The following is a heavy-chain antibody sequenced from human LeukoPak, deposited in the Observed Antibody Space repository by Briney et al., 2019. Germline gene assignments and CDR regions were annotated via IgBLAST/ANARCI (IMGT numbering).Heavy chain of an antibody. CDR3: VAAEMYYFDY. V-gene: IGHV3-21*01. D-gene: IGHD6-13*01. J-gene: IGHJ4*02. CDR1: GFTFEAQA. CDR2: ISSSSSYI. Sequence: GGSLRLSCAASGFTFEAQAMSWVRQAPGKGLEWVSSISSSSSYIYYADSVKGRFTISRDNAKNSLYLQMNSLRAEDTAVYYCVAAEMYYFDYWGQGTLVTVSS.